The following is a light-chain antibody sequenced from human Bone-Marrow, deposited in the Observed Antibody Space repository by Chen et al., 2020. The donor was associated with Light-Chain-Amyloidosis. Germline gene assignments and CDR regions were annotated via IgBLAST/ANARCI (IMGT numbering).Light chain of an antibody. J-gene: IGLJ1*01. V-gene: IGLV1-47*01. CDR3: AAWDDSRSGFYV. CDR1: NSISGSNF. CDR2: RND. Sequence: QSVLTQPPSASGPPGQRIPISCSGSNSISGSNFVYWYQQLPGTAPKLFIYRNDQRPSGVPDRFSGSKSGTSASLAISGLRSEDEADYYCAAWDDSRSGFYVFGTGTKVTVL.